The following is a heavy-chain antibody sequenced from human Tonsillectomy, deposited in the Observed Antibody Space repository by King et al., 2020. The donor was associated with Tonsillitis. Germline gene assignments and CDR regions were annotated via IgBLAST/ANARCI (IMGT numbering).Heavy chain of an antibody. Sequence: VQLVESGAEVKKPGESLKISCKASGYIFISHWIGWVRQMPGKGLEWMGFIYPGGCDTRYSPSFQGLVTISADKSINTAYLQWRSLRASDTAMYYCARLLAGTAAGRLNYFDNWGQGTLVTVSS. D-gene: IGHD6-13*01. CDR3: ARLLAGTAAGRLNYFDN. CDR2: IYPGGCDT. V-gene: IGHV5-51*01. J-gene: IGHJ4*02. CDR1: GYIFISHW.